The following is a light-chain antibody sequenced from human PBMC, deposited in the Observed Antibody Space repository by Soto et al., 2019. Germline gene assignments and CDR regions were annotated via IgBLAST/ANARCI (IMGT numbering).Light chain of an antibody. J-gene: IGKJ1*01. Sequence: IQMTQSPSSVSAAVGDRVTITCRASQGISNWLAWYQQKPGKAPKLLIYAASTLQSGVPSRFNGTGSGTDFTLTISSLEPEDFATYYCQQANSFPPWTFGQGTKVEIK. CDR2: AAS. V-gene: IGKV1-12*01. CDR1: QGISNW. CDR3: QQANSFPPWT.